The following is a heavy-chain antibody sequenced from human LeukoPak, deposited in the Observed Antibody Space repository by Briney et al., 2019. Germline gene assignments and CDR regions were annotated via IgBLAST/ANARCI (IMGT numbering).Heavy chain of an antibody. CDR3: ARGGRIAVTRDNWFDP. CDR2: INPSGGST. Sequence: ASVKVSCKASGYTFTSYYMHWVRQAPGQGLEWMGIINPSGGSTSYAQKFQGRVTMTRDTSTSTVYMELSSLRSEDTAVYYCARGGRIAVTRDNWFDPWGQGTLVTVSS. J-gene: IGHJ5*02. V-gene: IGHV1-46*01. CDR1: GYTFTSYY. D-gene: IGHD6-19*01.